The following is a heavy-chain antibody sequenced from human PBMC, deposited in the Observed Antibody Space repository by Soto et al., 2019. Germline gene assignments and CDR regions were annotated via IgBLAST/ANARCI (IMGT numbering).Heavy chain of an antibody. D-gene: IGHD1-26*01. CDR2: ISSSSSTI. CDR3: ARDYDTRGGSYSNFDY. J-gene: IGHJ4*02. Sequence: EVQLVESGGGLVQPGGSLRLSCAASGLIFSSYSMNWVRQAPGKGLEWVSYISSSSSTIYYADSVKGRFTISRDNAKNSLYLQMNSLRAEDTAVYYCARDYDTRGGSYSNFDYWGQGTLVTVSS. CDR1: GLIFSSYS. V-gene: IGHV3-48*01.